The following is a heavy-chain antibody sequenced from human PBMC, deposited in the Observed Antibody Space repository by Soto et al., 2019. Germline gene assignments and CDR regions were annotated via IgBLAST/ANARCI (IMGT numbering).Heavy chain of an antibody. V-gene: IGHV4-61*01. Sequence: PSETLSLTCTVSGGSVSSGSYCWSWIRQPPGKGLEWIGYIYYSGSTNYNPSLKSRVTISVDTSKNQFSLKLSSVTAADTAVYYCAKIIAADFSFDPWGQGTLVTVSS. J-gene: IGHJ5*02. CDR3: AKIIAADFSFDP. CDR2: IYYSGST. D-gene: IGHD6-13*01. CDR1: GGSVSSGSYC.